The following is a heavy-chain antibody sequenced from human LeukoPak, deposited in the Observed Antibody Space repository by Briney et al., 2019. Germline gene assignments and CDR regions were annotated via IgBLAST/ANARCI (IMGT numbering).Heavy chain of an antibody. CDR2: ISGSGGSS. V-gene: IGHV3-23*01. D-gene: IGHD3-10*01. J-gene: IGHJ4*02. CDR1: GFTSTSYA. Sequence: GSLRLSCAASGFTSTSYAMSWVRPAPGKGLEWVSAISGSGGSSHYADSVKGRFTLSRDNSKSTLYLQMNSLRAEDTAVYYCAREYGSGSYYYDYWGQGTLVTVSS. CDR3: AREYGSGSYYYDY.